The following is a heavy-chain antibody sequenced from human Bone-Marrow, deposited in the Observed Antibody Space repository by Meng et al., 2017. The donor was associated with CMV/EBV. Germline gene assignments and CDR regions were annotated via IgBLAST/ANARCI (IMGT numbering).Heavy chain of an antibody. CDR3: ARGEYSSSSIMGWFDP. Sequence: SVKVSCKASGFTFTSSAVQWVRQARGQRLEWIGWIVVGSGNTNYAQKFQGRVTITADKSTSTAYMELSSLRSEDTAVYYCARGEYSSSSIMGWFDPWGQGTLVTVSS. J-gene: IGHJ5*02. CDR1: GFTFTSSA. CDR2: IVVGSGNT. V-gene: IGHV1-58*01. D-gene: IGHD6-6*01.